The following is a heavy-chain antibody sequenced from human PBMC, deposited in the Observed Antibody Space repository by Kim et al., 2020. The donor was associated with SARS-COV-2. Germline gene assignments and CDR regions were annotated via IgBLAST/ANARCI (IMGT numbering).Heavy chain of an antibody. Sequence: SETLSLTCTVSGGSISSGSYYWSWIRQPAGKGLEWIGRIYTSGSTNYNPSLKSRVTISVDTSKNQFSLKLSSVTAADTAVYYCARDRGPRHWFDPWGQGTLVTVSS. V-gene: IGHV4-61*02. CDR2: IYTSGST. CDR3: ARDRGPRHWFDP. CDR1: GGSISSGSYY. J-gene: IGHJ5*02.